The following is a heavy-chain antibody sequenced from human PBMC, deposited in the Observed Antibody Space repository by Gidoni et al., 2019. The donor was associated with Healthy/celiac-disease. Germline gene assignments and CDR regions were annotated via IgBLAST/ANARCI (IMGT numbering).Heavy chain of an antibody. CDR1: VFPFSSYW. J-gene: IGHJ4*02. CDR2: IKQDGSEK. V-gene: IGHV3-7*01. CDR3: ARRVVAIQGFDY. D-gene: IGHD2-15*01. Sequence: EVQLVESGRGLVQPGGSLSVSCAAAVFPFSSYWMSWVRQAPGKWLEWLSNIKQDGSEKYYVDSVKGRFTISRDNAKNSLYLQMNSLRAEDTAVYYCARRVVAIQGFDYWGQGTLVTVSS.